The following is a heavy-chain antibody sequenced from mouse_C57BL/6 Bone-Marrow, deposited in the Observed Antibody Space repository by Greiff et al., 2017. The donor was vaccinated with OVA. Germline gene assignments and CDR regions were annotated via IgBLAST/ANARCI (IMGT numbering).Heavy chain of an antibody. CDR2: IYPGGGYT. D-gene: IGHD2-1*01. Sequence: VKLMESGAELVRPGTSVKMSCKASGYTFTNYWIGWAKQRSGHGLEWIGDIYPGGGYTNYNEKFKGKATLTADKSSSTAYMQLSSLTSEDSAVYFCERWYYGNSYWYFDVWGTGTTVTVSS. V-gene: IGHV1-63*01. J-gene: IGHJ1*03. CDR3: ERWYYGNSYWYFDV. CDR1: GYTFTNYW.